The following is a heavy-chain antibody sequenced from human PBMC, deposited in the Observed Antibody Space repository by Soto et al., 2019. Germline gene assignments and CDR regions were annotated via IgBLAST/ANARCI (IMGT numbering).Heavy chain of an antibody. CDR3: ARVERGTATTVVDAFHI. Sequence: QEQLQQWGAGLLKPSETLSLTCAVYGGFVSSGNYYWSWIRQPPGKGLEWIGEMSHSGGTHFNPSPKSRVTISVDTSKNQFSLKMSSVTAADTALYYCARVERGTATTVVDAFHIWRPGTMVTVSS. CDR2: MSHSGGT. CDR1: GGFVSSGNYY. J-gene: IGHJ3*02. D-gene: IGHD1-1*01. V-gene: IGHV4-34*01.